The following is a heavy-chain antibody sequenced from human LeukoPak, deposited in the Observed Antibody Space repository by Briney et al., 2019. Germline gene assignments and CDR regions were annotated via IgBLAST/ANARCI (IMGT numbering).Heavy chain of an antibody. CDR3: ARERSSYTTG. V-gene: IGHV4-61*02. Sequence: PSETLSLTCTVSGGSISSGSYYWSWIRQPAGKGLEWIGRIYTSGSTNYNPSLKSRVTISVDTSKNQFSLKLSSVTAADTAVYYCARERSSYTTGWGQGTLVTVSS. D-gene: IGHD3-16*02. CDR1: GGSISSGSYY. J-gene: IGHJ4*02. CDR2: IYTSGST.